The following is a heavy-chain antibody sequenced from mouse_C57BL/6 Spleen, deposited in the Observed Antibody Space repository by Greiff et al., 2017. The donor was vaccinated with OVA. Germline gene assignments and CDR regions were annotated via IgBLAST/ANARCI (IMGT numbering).Heavy chain of an antibody. CDR2: IWRGGST. Sequence: QVQLQQSGPGLVQPSQSLSITCTVSGFSLTSYGVHWVRQSPGKGLEWLGVIWRGGSTDYNAAFMSRLSITKDNSKSQVSFKMNSLQADDTAIYYCANDYGSSPYYAMDYWGQGTSVTVSS. CDR3: ANDYGSSPYYAMDY. J-gene: IGHJ4*01. D-gene: IGHD1-1*01. V-gene: IGHV2-5*01. CDR1: GFSLTSYG.